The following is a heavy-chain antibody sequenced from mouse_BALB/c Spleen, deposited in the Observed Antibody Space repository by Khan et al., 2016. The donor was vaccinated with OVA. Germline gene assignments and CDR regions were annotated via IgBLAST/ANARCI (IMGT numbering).Heavy chain of an antibody. V-gene: IGHV3-2*02. CDR2: ISYSGNT. D-gene: IGHD2-4*01. J-gene: IGHJ3*01. CDR1: GYSITSEFA. Sequence: EVKLLESGPGLVKPSQSLSLTCTVTGYSITSEFAWNWIRQFPGNTLEWMGYISYSGNTRYNPSLKSLISITRDTSRNQFFLQLNSVTTEDTATYYCARKDYYDYDPFPYWGQGTLVTVSA. CDR3: ARKDYYDYDPFPY.